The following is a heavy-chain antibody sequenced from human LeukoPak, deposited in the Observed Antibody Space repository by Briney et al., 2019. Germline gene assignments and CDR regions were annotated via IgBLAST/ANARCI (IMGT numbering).Heavy chain of an antibody. CDR3: AGRDCSGGSCLPLWYFDL. J-gene: IGHJ2*01. Sequence: PSETLSLTCAVYGGSFSGYYWSWIRQPPGKGLEWIGSFYYSGSTYRNPSLKSRVTISVDTSKNQFSLMLSSVTAADTAVYYCAGRDCSGGSCLPLWYFDLWGRGTLVTVSS. CDR2: FYYSGST. V-gene: IGHV4-34*01. CDR1: GGSFSGYY. D-gene: IGHD2-15*01.